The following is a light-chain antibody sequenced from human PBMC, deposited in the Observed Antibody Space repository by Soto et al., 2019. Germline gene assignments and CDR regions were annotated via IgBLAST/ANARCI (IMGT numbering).Light chain of an antibody. CDR1: SSDVVSYYL. Sequence: QSVLTQPASVSGSPGQSITISCTGASSDVVSYYLVSWYQQYPGKAPKLIIYGGSRRPSGVSDRFSGSNSGNTASLTISGLQAEDEADYYCCSYAGSATLDVVFGGGTKLTVL. V-gene: IGLV2-23*01. J-gene: IGLJ2*01. CDR2: GGS. CDR3: CSYAGSATLDVV.